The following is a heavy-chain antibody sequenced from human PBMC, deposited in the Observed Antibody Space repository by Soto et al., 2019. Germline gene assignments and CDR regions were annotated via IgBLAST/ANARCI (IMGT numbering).Heavy chain of an antibody. J-gene: IGHJ4*02. CDR1: GFTFSSYA. CDR2: ISGSGGST. CDR3: AKETGSSGYYYTGYFDY. D-gene: IGHD3-22*01. Sequence: PGGSLRLSCAASGFTFSSYAMSWVRQAPGKGLEWVSAISGSGGSTYYADSVKGRFTISRDNSKNTLYLQMNSLRAEDTAVYYCAKETGSSGYYYTGYFDYWGQGTLVTVSS. V-gene: IGHV3-23*01.